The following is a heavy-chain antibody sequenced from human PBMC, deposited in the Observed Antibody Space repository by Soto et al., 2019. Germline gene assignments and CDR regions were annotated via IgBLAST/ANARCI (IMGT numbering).Heavy chain of an antibody. D-gene: IGHD3-3*01. J-gene: IGHJ6*02. V-gene: IGHV3-30-3*01. Sequence: QVQLVESGGGVVQHGRSLRLSCAASGFTFSSYAMHWVRQAPGKGLEWVAVISYDGSNKYYADSVKGRFTISRDNSKNTLYLQMNSLRAEDTAVYYCARVGSYDFWSGYYYYYYGMDVWGQGTTVTV. CDR3: ARVGSYDFWSGYYYYYYGMDV. CDR1: GFTFSSYA. CDR2: ISYDGSNK.